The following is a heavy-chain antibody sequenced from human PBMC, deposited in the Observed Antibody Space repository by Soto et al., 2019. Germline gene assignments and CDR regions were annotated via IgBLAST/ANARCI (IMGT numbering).Heavy chain of an antibody. CDR3: ARRGGSSSGYYAMDV. Sequence: LSLTCSVSSDSMNSGGYYWSWIRQHPGKGLEWIGYIYSNGDTYYNPSLKSRVTISVDTSKNQFSLNLTSVTAADTAAYYCARRGGSSSGYYAMDVWGQGTTVTVS. CDR1: SDSMNSGGYY. V-gene: IGHV4-31*03. D-gene: IGHD6-6*01. J-gene: IGHJ6*02. CDR2: IYSNGDT.